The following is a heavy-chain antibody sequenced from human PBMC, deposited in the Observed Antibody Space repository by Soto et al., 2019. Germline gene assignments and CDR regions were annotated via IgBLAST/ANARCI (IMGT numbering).Heavy chain of an antibody. V-gene: IGHV3-23*01. CDR3: AKARLRFLEWLPAGGFGY. D-gene: IGHD3-3*01. CDR1: GFTFSSYA. J-gene: IGHJ4*02. CDR2: ISGSGGST. Sequence: PGGSLRLSCAASGFTFSSYAMSWVRQAPGKGLEWVSAISGSGGSTYYADSVKGRFTISRDNSKNTLYLQMNSLRAEDTAVYYCAKARLRFLEWLPAGGFGYWGQGTLGTVSS.